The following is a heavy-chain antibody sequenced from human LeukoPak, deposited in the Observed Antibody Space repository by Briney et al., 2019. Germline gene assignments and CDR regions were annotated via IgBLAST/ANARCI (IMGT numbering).Heavy chain of an antibody. Sequence: GESLKISCKGSGYSFTSYWIGWVRQMTGKGLEWMGIIYPGDSDTRYSPSFQGQVTISADKSISTAYLQWSSLKASDTAMYYCARGRTRDCSGGSCYYYYYMDVWGKGTTVTISS. J-gene: IGHJ6*03. D-gene: IGHD2-15*01. CDR1: GYSFTSYW. CDR3: ARGRTRDCSGGSCYYYYYMDV. V-gene: IGHV5-51*01. CDR2: IYPGDSDT.